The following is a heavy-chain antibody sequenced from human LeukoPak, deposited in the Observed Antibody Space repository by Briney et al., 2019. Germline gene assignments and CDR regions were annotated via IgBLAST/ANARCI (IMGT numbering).Heavy chain of an antibody. V-gene: IGHV4-39*07. D-gene: IGHD2-21*02. J-gene: IGHJ5*02. CDR2: INHSGTT. CDR3: ARGRHIVVVTAIRHRWFDP. CDR1: GGSISSSSYY. Sequence: PSETLSLTCTVSGGSISSSSYYWGWIRQPPGKGLEWIGEINHSGTTNYNSSLKSRVTVSVDTSKNQFSLKLSSVTAADKAVYYCARGRHIVVVTAIRHRWFDPWGQGTLVTVSS.